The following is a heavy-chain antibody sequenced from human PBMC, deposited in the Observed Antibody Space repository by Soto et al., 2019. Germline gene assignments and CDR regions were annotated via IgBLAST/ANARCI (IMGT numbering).Heavy chain of an antibody. CDR3: TRGVYGGYEY. CDR1: GGTFSSYS. Sequence: QVRLVQSGAEVKKPGSSVKVSCKASGGTFSSYSITWVRQAPGQGLEWMGGIIPIFGTANYAQKFQGRVTITADESTSTGYMEMSSLRSEDTAVYYCTRGVYGGYEYWGQGTLVTVSS. J-gene: IGHJ4*02. V-gene: IGHV1-69*12. CDR2: IIPIFGTA. D-gene: IGHD5-12*01.